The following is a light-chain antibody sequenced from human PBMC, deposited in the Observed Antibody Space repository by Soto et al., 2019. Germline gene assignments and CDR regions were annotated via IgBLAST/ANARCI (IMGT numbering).Light chain of an antibody. CDR2: EGS. V-gene: IGLV2-23*01. J-gene: IGLJ7*01. CDR1: SSDVGTYNL. Sequence: QSALTQPASVSGSTGQSITISCTGASSDVGTYNLVSWYQQHPGKAPKLIIYEGSKRASGVSNRFSGSKSGITASLTISGLQAEDAADYYCCSYAGSSTWVFGGGTQLTVL. CDR3: CSYAGSSTWV.